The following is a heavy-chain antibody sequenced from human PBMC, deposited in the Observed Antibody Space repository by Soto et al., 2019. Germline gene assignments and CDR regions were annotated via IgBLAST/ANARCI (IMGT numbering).Heavy chain of an antibody. D-gene: IGHD1-26*01. Sequence: SVKVSCKASGGTFSSYAISWVRQAPGQGLEWMGGIIPIFGTANYAQKFQGRVTITADESTSTAYMELSSLRSEDTAVYYCARDAGATRAKYYFDYWGQGTLVTV. J-gene: IGHJ4*02. CDR1: GGTFSSYA. V-gene: IGHV1-69*13. CDR3: ARDAGATRAKYYFDY. CDR2: IIPIFGTA.